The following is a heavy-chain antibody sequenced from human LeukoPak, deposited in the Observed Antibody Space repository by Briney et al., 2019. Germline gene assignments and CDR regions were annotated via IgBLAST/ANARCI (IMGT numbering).Heavy chain of an antibody. D-gene: IGHD3-3*01. CDR1: GDSISSYY. CDR2: IYYSGRT. Sequence: SETLSLTCTVSGDSISSYYWSWIRQPPGKGLEWIGYIYYSGRTNYNPSLKSRVTISLDTSKTQFSLKLSSVTAADTAVYYCARAFTGVGNWWFGPWGQGTLVTVSS. J-gene: IGHJ5*02. V-gene: IGHV4-59*01. CDR3: ARAFTGVGNWWFGP.